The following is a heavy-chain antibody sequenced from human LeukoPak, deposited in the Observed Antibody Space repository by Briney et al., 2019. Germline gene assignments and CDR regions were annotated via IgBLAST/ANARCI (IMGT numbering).Heavy chain of an antibody. Sequence: KTSETLSLTCTVSGGSISSSSYYWGWIRQPPGKGLEWIGSIYYSGSTYYNPSLKSRVIISVDKSKNQFSLKLSSVTAADTAVYYCARPYYYYMDVWGKGTTVTVSS. J-gene: IGHJ6*03. V-gene: IGHV4-39*07. CDR3: ARPYYYYMDV. CDR1: GGSISSSSYY. CDR2: IYYSGST.